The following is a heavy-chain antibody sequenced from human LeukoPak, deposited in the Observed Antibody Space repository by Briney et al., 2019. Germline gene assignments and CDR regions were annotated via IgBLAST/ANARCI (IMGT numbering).Heavy chain of an antibody. CDR1: GYTFTNYA. CDR3: ARDLGSSSGDY. CDR2: INAGNGNT. D-gene: IGHD3-10*01. Sequence: ASVKVSCKSSGYTFTNYAVSWLRQAPGQGLEWMGWINAGNGNTKYSQKFQGRVTITRDTSASTAYMELSSLRSEDTAVYYCARDLGSSSGDYWGQGTLVTVSS. J-gene: IGHJ4*02. V-gene: IGHV1-3*01.